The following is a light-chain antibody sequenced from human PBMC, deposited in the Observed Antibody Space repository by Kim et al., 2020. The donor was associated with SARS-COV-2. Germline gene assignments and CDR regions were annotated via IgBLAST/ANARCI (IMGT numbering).Light chain of an antibody. CDR2: GAS. J-gene: IGKJ5*01. Sequence: GDSVTSTRRASKDIGSEVGWYLQKPGKAPQLLIRGASNVHSGVPSRFSGSGFGTEFTLTISSLQPEDFATYFCLQDWSYPLTFGQGTRLEIK. CDR3: LQDWSYPLT. V-gene: IGKV1-6*01. CDR1: KDIGSE.